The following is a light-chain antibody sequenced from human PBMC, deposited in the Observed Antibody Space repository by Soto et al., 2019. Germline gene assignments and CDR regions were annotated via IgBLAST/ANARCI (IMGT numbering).Light chain of an antibody. CDR1: SSNIGAGYD. CDR3: QSYDINLSVPL. Sequence: QSVLTQPPSVSGAPGQRVTISCTGSSSNIGAGYDVHWYQHLPGSAPKLLIYVNSNRPSGVPDRFSGSKSGTSASLAITGLQAEDEAAYYCQSYDINLSVPLFGGGTQLTVL. J-gene: IGLJ2*01. CDR2: VNS. V-gene: IGLV1-40*01.